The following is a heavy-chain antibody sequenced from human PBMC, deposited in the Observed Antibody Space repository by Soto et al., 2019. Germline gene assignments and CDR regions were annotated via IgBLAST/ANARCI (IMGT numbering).Heavy chain of an antibody. J-gene: IGHJ5*02. CDR2: IIPIFGTA. D-gene: IGHD3-22*01. V-gene: IGHV1-69*13. CDR3: ARERVYDSSGYYPNWFDP. CDR1: GGTFSSYA. Sequence: GASVKFSCKASGGTFSSYAISWVRQAPGQGLEWMGGIIPIFGTANYAQKFQGRVTITADESTSTAYMELSSLRSEDTAVYYCARERVYDSSGYYPNWFDPWGQGTLVTVSS.